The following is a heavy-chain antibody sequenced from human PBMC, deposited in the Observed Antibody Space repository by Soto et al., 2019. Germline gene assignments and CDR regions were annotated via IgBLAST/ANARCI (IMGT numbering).Heavy chain of an antibody. CDR2: IGASGDIT. Sequence: PGGSLRLSCAASGFSFTNFSMSWVRPAPGKGLEWVAGIGASGDITWYADSVKGRLSISRDNSKNTLYLQLTSLRFEDTAVYYCARDDFTHRGDDYFDYWGPGTLVTVSS. CDR1: GFSFTNFS. V-gene: IGHV3-23*01. D-gene: IGHD2-21*02. J-gene: IGHJ4*02. CDR3: ARDDFTHRGDDYFDY.